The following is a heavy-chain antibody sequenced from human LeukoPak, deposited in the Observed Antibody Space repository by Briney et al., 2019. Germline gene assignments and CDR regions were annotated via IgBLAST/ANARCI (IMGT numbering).Heavy chain of an antibody. CDR2: TKQDGSKK. Sequence: GGSLRLSCEASGFPFSSYWMTWVRQAPGKGLEWVANTKQDGSKKSYVDSVKGRFTISRDNAKNSLYLQMNSLRAEDTAIYYCTRVGYIDEGIDYWGQGTLVTVSS. J-gene: IGHJ4*02. D-gene: IGHD5-24*01. CDR3: TRVGYIDEGIDY. V-gene: IGHV3-7*04. CDR1: GFPFSSYW.